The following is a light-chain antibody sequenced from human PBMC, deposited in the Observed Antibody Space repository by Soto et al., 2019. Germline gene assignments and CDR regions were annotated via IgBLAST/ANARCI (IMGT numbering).Light chain of an antibody. Sequence: QSALTQPPSASGSPGQPVTISCTGTSSDVGGYKYVSWYQQHPGKAPKLMIFEVNKRPSGVPDRFSGSKSGNTASLTVSGLQAEDEADYYCSSYAGSNNLGVFGTGTKVTVL. V-gene: IGLV2-8*01. CDR1: SSDVGGYKY. J-gene: IGLJ1*01. CDR3: SSYAGSNNLGV. CDR2: EVN.